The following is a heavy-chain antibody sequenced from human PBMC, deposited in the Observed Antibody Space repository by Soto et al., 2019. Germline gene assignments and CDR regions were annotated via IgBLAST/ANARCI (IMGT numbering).Heavy chain of an antibody. Sequence: EVQLVESGGGLVQPGGSLRLSCAASGFTFSDHFMDWVRQAPGKGLEWVGRIRNTAKSYTTQYAASVKGRFTISRDDSKKSLYLQMHSRGTGDTALYYCVRVNYDDSSGPSLDAFDIWGQGTMVTVSS. D-gene: IGHD3-22*01. CDR3: VRVNYDDSSGPSLDAFDI. CDR2: IRNTAKSYTT. J-gene: IGHJ3*02. V-gene: IGHV3-72*01. CDR1: GFTFSDHF.